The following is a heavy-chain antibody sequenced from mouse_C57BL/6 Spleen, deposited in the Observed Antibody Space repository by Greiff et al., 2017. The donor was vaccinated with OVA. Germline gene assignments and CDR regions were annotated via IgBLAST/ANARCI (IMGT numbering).Heavy chain of an antibody. Sequence: EVQRVESGGGLVKPGGSLKLSCAASGFTFSSYAMSWVRQTPEKRLEWVATISDGGSYTYYPDNVKGRFTISRDNAKNNLYLQMSHLKSEDTAMYYCASLLWLRFDYWGQGTTRTVSS. CDR1: GFTFSSYA. V-gene: IGHV5-4*01. D-gene: IGHD2-2*01. J-gene: IGHJ2*01. CDR3: ASLLWLRFDY. CDR2: ISDGGSYT.